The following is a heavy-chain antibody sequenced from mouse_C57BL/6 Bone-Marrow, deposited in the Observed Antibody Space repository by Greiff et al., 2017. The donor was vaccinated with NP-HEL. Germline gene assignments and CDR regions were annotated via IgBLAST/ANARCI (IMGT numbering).Heavy chain of an antibody. J-gene: IGHJ4*01. CDR1: GYTFTSYG. CDR2: IYPRSGNT. V-gene: IGHV1-81*01. D-gene: IGHD2-5*01. Sequence: VKLQESGAELARPGASVKLSCKASGYTFTSYGISWVKQRTGQGLEWIGEIYPRSGNTYYNEKFKGKATLTADKSSSTAYMELRSLTSEDSAVYFCAGYSNYYYYAMDYWGQGTSVTVSS. CDR3: AGYSNYYYYAMDY.